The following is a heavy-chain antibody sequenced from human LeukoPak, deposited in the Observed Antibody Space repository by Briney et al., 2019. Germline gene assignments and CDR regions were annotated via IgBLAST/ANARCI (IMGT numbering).Heavy chain of an antibody. CDR2: IKQDGSEK. Sequence: GGSLRLSCAASGFTFSNVWMSWVRQAPGKGLEWVANIKQDGSEKYYVDSVKGRFTISRDNAKNSLYLQMNSLRAEDTAVYYCASDDSGYGLDAFDIWGQGTMVTVSS. D-gene: IGHD5-12*01. CDR1: GFTFSNVW. CDR3: ASDDSGYGLDAFDI. V-gene: IGHV3-7*03. J-gene: IGHJ3*02.